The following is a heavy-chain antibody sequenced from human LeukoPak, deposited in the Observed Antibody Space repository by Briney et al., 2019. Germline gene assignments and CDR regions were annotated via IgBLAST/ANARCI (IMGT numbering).Heavy chain of an antibody. Sequence: ASVKVSCKASGYTFTGYYMHWVRQAPGQRLEWMGWINPNSGGTNYAQKFQGRVTMTRDTSINTAYMELSRLRSDDTAVYYCARGGAPIYYYYIDVWGKGTTVTVSS. D-gene: IGHD4/OR15-4a*01. CDR3: ARGGAPIYYYYIDV. CDR2: INPNSGGT. J-gene: IGHJ6*03. CDR1: GYTFTGYY. V-gene: IGHV1-2*02.